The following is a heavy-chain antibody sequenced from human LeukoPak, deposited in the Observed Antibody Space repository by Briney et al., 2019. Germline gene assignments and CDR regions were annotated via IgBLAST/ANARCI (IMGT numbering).Heavy chain of an antibody. CDR2: IYTSGST. CDR3: ARGPYDYFDY. CDR1: GGSISSGSYY. Sequence: SQTLSLTCTVSGGSISSGSYYWSWIRQPAGKGLEWIGRIYTSGSTNYNPSLKSRVTISVDTSKNQFSLKLSSVTAADTAVYYCARGPYDYFDYWGQGTLVTVSS. V-gene: IGHV4-61*02. J-gene: IGHJ4*02. D-gene: IGHD3-16*01.